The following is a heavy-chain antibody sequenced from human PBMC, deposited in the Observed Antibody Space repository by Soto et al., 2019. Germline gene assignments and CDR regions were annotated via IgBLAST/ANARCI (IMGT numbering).Heavy chain of an antibody. Sequence: GGSLRLSCAASGFTFSNYWMHWVRQAPGKGPVWVSRISSDGTSTTYADSVKGRFTISRDNAKNSLYLQMNSLRAEDTAVYYCARDWIAVAEMDVWGQGTTVTVSS. CDR3: ARDWIAVAEMDV. CDR1: GFTFSNYW. V-gene: IGHV3-74*01. J-gene: IGHJ6*02. CDR2: ISSDGTST. D-gene: IGHD6-19*01.